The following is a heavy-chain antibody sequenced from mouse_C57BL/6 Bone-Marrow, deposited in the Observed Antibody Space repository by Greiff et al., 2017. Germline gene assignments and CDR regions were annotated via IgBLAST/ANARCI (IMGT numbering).Heavy chain of an antibody. J-gene: IGHJ3*01. V-gene: IGHV5-12*01. CDR1: GFTFSDYY. CDR2: ISNGGGST. D-gene: IGHD2-4*01. Sequence: EVQLVESGGGLVQPGGSLKLSCAASGFTFSDYYMYWVRQTPEKRLEWVAYISNGGGSTYYPDTVKGRFTISRDNAKNTLYLQMSRLKSEDTAMYYCARHTDDYDGFAYWGQGTLVTVSA. CDR3: ARHTDDYDGFAY.